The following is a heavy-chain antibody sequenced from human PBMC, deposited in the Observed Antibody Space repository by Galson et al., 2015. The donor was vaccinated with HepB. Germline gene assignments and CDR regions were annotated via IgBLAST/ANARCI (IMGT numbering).Heavy chain of an antibody. CDR2: IIPIFGTA. CDR3: ARGEKTYYDISTGQYYYMDV. Sequence: SVKVSCKASGGTFSSYAISWVRQAPGQGLEWMGGIIPIFGTANYAQKFQGRVTITADESTSTAYMELSSLRSEDTAVYYCARGEKTYYDISTGQYYYMDVWGKGTTVTVSS. J-gene: IGHJ6*03. D-gene: IGHD3-9*01. V-gene: IGHV1-69*13. CDR1: GGTFSSYA.